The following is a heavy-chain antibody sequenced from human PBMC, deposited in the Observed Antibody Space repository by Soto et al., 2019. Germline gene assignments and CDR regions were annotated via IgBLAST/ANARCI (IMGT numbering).Heavy chain of an antibody. CDR3: AKDDGIGDKIGYFDY. CDR1: GFTFSSYG. D-gene: IGHD3-10*01. J-gene: IGHJ4*02. CDR2: ISYDGSNK. V-gene: IGHV3-30*18. Sequence: QVQLVESGGGVVQPGRSLRLSCAASGFTFSSYGMHWVRQAPGKGLEWVAVISYDGSNKYYADSVKGRFTISRDNSKNTLYLQMKSLRAEDTAVYYCAKDDGIGDKIGYFDYWGQGTLVTVSS.